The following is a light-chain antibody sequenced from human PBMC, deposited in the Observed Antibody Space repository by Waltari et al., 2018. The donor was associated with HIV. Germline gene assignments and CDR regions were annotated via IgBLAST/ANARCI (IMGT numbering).Light chain of an antibody. V-gene: IGLV1-40*01. J-gene: IGLJ3*02. CDR1: SSNIGAGYA. CDR2: GNS. CDR3: QSYDSSLSNWV. Sequence: QSVLTQPPSVSGAPGQRVTISCTGSSSNIGAGYAVHWYQQLPGTAPKLLIYGNSNRPSGVPDRFSGSQSGTSASLAITGLQPDDETDYYCQSYDSSLSNWVFGGGTKLTVL.